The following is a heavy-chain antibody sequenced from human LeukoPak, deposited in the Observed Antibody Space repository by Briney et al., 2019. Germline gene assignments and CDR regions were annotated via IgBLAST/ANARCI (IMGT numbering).Heavy chain of an antibody. J-gene: IGHJ4*02. Sequence: SETLSLTCTVSGGSISSSSYYWGWIRQPPGKGLEWIGSIYYSGSTYYNPSLKSRVTISVDTSKNQFSLKLSFVTAADTAVYYCANYYSSSYDIDYWGQGALVTVSS. D-gene: IGHD6-6*01. V-gene: IGHV4-39*01. CDR2: IYYSGST. CDR1: GGSISSSSYY. CDR3: ANYYSSSYDIDY.